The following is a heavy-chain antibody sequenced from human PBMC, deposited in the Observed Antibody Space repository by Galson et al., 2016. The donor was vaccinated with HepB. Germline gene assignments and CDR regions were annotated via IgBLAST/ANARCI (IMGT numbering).Heavy chain of an antibody. CDR3: ATRLRAPAN. V-gene: IGHV3-23*01. CDR2: ISGSSEAI. Sequence: SLRLPCAASGFTFSTYAMSWVRQAPGKGLEWVSGISGSSEAIYYADSVKSRFTISRDNSKNALYLQMNSLRAEDTAVYYCATRLRAPANWGQGAQVTVSS. D-gene: IGHD1-26*01. CDR1: GFTFSTYA. J-gene: IGHJ4*02.